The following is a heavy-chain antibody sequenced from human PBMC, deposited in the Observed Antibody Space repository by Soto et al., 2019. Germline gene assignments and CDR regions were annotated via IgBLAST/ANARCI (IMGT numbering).Heavy chain of an antibody. CDR3: ARDSDYTNQFDS. CDR1: GFSVSNNY. D-gene: IGHD4-4*01. V-gene: IGHV3-48*04. CDR2: ISISGSTI. Sequence: GSLRLSCAASGFSVSNNYMNWVRQAPGKGLEWVSYISISGSTIYYADSVKGRFTISRDNAKNSLYLQMNSLRAEDTAVYYCARDSDYTNQFDSWGQGTLVTVSS. J-gene: IGHJ4*02.